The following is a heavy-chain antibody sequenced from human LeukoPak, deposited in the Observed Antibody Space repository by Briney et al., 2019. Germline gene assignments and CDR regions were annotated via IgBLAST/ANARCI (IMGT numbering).Heavy chain of an antibody. V-gene: IGHV4-34*01. J-gene: IGHJ4*02. D-gene: IGHD6-19*01. CDR3: ARIAVAQPFDY. Sequence: SETLSLTCAVYGGSFSGYYWSWIRQPLGKGLEWIGEINHSGSTNYNPSLKSRVTISVDTSKNQFSLKLSSVTAADTAVYYCARIAVAQPFDYWGQGTLVTVSS. CDR2: INHSGST. CDR1: GGSFSGYY.